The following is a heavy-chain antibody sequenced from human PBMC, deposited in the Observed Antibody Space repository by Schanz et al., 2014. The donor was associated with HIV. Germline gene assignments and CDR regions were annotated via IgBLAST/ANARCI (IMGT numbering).Heavy chain of an antibody. CDR2: INSDGSST. CDR1: GSTFSSYW. J-gene: IGHJ4*02. CDR3: AKMARSVAANTNFDY. D-gene: IGHD6-19*01. Sequence: EVQLVESGGVVVQPGGSLRISCAASGSTFSSYWMHWVRQAPGKGLVWVSRINSDGSSTNYADSVKGRLTISRDNAKNTLYLQMNSLRVEDTAVYYCAKMARSVAANTNFDYWGQGTLVTVSS. V-gene: IGHV3-74*02.